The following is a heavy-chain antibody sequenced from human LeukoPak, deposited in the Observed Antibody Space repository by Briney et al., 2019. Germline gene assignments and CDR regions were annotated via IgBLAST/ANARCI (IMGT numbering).Heavy chain of an antibody. CDR3: ARTEYYYDSSGQYYFDY. CDR1: GFTFSSYS. V-gene: IGHV3-21*04. CDR2: ISSSSSYT. D-gene: IGHD3-22*01. J-gene: IGHJ4*02. Sequence: KPGGSLRLSCAASGFTFSSYSMSWIRQAPGKGLEWVSSISSSSSYTNYADSVKGRFTISRDNAKNSLYLQMNSLRAEDTAVYYCARTEYYYDSSGQYYFDYWGQGTLVTVSS.